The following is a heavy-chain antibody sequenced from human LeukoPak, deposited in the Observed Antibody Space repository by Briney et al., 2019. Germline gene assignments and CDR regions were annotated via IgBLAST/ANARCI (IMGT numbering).Heavy chain of an antibody. Sequence: SETLSLTCAVSGGSFSGFYWSWIRQPPGKGLEWIGEMHHSGATSYKPSLRSRVTISGGTSKNQFSLNLNSVTAADTAVYYCARSILGYYYFDLWGRGTLVTVSS. CDR2: MHHSGAT. J-gene: IGHJ2*01. D-gene: IGHD3-3*02. CDR3: ARSILGYYYFDL. V-gene: IGHV4-34*01. CDR1: GGSFSGFY.